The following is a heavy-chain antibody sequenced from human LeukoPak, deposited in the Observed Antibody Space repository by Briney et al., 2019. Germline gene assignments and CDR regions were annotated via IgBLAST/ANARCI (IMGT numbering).Heavy chain of an antibody. CDR2: ISGSGYST. J-gene: IGHJ4*02. CDR3: AKAGTMVRGVTNYFDY. Sequence: GGSLRLSCAASGFTFSNYAMSWVRQAPGKGLEWVSGISGSGYSTYYADSVKGRFTISRDNSKNTLYLQMNSLRAEDTAVYYCAKAGTMVRGVTNYFDYWGQGTLVTVSS. V-gene: IGHV3-23*01. CDR1: GFTFSNYA. D-gene: IGHD3-10*01.